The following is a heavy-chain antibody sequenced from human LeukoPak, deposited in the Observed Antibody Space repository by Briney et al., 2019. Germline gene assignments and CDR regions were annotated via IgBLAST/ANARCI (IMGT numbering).Heavy chain of an antibody. Sequence: GGSLRLSCAASGFTFNTYWMHWVRQAPGKGLVWVSRINSDGRSTSYADSVKGRFTISRDNAKKTLYLQMNSLRVEETAVYYCARDQGGATRIDYWGQGTLVTVSS. V-gene: IGHV3-74*01. CDR2: INSDGRST. CDR3: ARDQGGATRIDY. CDR1: GFTFNTYW. D-gene: IGHD1-26*01. J-gene: IGHJ4*02.